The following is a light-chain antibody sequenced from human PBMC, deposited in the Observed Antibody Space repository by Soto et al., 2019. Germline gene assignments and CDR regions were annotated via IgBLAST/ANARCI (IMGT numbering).Light chain of an antibody. J-gene: IGKJ2*01. V-gene: IGKV3-11*01. CDR1: QSVSSY. CDR3: QQRSNWPPYT. CDR2: DAS. Sequence: EIVLRQSPATLSLSPGERATLSCRASQSVSSYLAWYQHKPGQAPRLLIYDASNRATGIPARFSGSGSGTDFTLTISSLEPEDFAVYYCQQRSNWPPYTFGPGTKLEIK.